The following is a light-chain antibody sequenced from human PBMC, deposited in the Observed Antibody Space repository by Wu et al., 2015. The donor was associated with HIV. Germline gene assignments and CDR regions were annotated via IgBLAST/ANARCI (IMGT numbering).Light chain of an antibody. CDR1: QNIRDD. CDR2: AAS. CDR3: LQDYTFPWT. J-gene: IGKJ1*01. Sequence: AIQMTQSPSSLSASVGDRVTITCRASQNIRDDLGWYQQKPGKVPRLLIYAASSLQSGVPARFSGSGFGTDFTLTISSLQPEDLATYYCLQDYTFPWTFGQGTKVEIK. V-gene: IGKV1-6*02.